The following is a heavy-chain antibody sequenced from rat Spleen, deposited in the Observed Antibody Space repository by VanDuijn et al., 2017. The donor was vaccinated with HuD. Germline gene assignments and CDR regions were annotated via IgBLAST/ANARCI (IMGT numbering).Heavy chain of an antibody. J-gene: IGHJ2*01. CDR1: GFSLTSYN. CDR2: MWTGGST. Sequence: QVQLKESGPGLVKPSETLSLTCTVSGFSLTSYNVHWLRQSAGKGLEWMGIMWTGGSTDYNSALKSRLSISRDTSKSQVFLKMNNLQTEDTAMYFCASQLGAGDYWGQGVMVTVSS. D-gene: IGHD5-1*01. CDR3: ASQLGAGDY. V-gene: IGHV2-30*01.